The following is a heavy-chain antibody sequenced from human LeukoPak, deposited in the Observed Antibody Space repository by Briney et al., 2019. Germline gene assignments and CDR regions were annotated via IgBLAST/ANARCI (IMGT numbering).Heavy chain of an antibody. D-gene: IGHD5-18*01. Sequence: PGGSLKLSCAASGFTFSGPAMHWVRQASGKGLEGVGRIRSKANSYATAYAASVKGRFTISRDDSKNTAYLQMNSLKTEDTAVYYCTRHVDTAMVTDYWGQGTLVTVSS. CDR1: GFTFSGPA. CDR3: TRHVDTAMVTDY. V-gene: IGHV3-73*01. J-gene: IGHJ4*02. CDR2: IRSKANSYAT.